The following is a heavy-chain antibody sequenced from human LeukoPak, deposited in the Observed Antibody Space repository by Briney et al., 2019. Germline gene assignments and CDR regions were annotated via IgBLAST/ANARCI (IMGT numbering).Heavy chain of an antibody. CDR1: GYTFTGHY. Sequence: ASVKVSCKASGYTFTGHYMHWVRQAPGQGLEWMGWINPNSGGTNYAQKFQGRVTMTRDTSISTAYMELSRLRSDDTAVYYCARDYSTYCSSTSCQTAHDIWGQGTMVTVSS. V-gene: IGHV1-2*02. CDR3: ARDYSTYCSSTSCQTAHDI. CDR2: INPNSGGT. J-gene: IGHJ3*02. D-gene: IGHD2-2*01.